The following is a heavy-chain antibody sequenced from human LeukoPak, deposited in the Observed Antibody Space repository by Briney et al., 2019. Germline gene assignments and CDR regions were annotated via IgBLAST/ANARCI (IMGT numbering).Heavy chain of an antibody. J-gene: IGHJ3*02. V-gene: IGHV1-46*01. D-gene: IGHD3-3*01. CDR1: GYTFTGYY. CDR3: ARDRSDVLRFLEWSNDAFDI. Sequence: ASVKVSCKASGYTFTGYYMHWVRQAPGQGLEWMGIINPSGGSTSYAQKFQGRVTMTTDTSTSTAYMELRSLRSDDTAVYYCARDRSDVLRFLEWSNDAFDIWGQGTMVTVSS. CDR2: INPSGGST.